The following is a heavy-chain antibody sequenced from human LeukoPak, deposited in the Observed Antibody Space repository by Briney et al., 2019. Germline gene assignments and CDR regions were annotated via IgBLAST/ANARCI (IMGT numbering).Heavy chain of an antibody. D-gene: IGHD7-27*01. V-gene: IGHV3-74*01. J-gene: IGHJ4*02. CDR1: GFTFSSYW. Sequence: PGGSLRLSCAASGFTFSSYWMHWVRQAPGKGLVWVSRINSDGSSTSYADSVKGRFTISRDNAKNTLYLQMSSLRAEDTAVYYCARARTGDLTGRYFDYWGQGTLVTVSS. CDR3: ARARTGDLTGRYFDY. CDR2: INSDGSST.